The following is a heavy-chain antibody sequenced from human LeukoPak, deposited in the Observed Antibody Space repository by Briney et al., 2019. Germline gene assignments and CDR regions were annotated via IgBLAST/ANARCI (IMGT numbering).Heavy chain of an antibody. V-gene: IGHV4-59*01. CDR2: IYYSGST. Sequence: SETLSLTCTVSGGSISSYYWSWIRQPPGKGLEWIGYIYYSGSTNYNPSLKSRVTISVDTSKNQFSLKLSSVTAADTAVYYCARDSSWLPYYYYGMDVWGQGTTVTVSS. D-gene: IGHD6-13*01. CDR1: GGSISSYY. CDR3: ARDSSWLPYYYYGMDV. J-gene: IGHJ6*02.